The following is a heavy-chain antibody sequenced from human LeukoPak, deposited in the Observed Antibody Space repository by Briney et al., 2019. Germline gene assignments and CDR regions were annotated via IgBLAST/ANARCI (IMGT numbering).Heavy chain of an antibody. V-gene: IGHV1-69*04. CDR2: SISIVGIA. J-gene: IGHJ6*02. CDR1: GGIFRRYA. Sequence: SVKVSCQSCGGIFRRYAIRWVRQAPAQGLEWMGRSISIVGIANYAQKFQGRVMITADKSTSTAYMELSSLRAEDTAVYYWARAGTPFDGMDVWGQGTTVTVSS. CDR3: ARAGTPFDGMDV. D-gene: IGHD1-1*01.